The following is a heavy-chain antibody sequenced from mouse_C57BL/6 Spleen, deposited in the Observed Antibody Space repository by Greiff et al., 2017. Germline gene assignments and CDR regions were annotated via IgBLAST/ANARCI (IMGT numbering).Heavy chain of an antibody. Sequence: QVQLQQSGAELMKPGASVKLSCKATGYTFTGYWIEWVKQRPGHGLEWIGEILPGSGSTNYNEKFKGKATFTADTSSNTAYMQLSSLTTEDSAIYYCSRCHYSNYWGLYYDAIDYWGQGTSVTVSA. V-gene: IGHV1-9*01. CDR2: ILPGSGST. CDR1: GYTFTGYW. CDR3: SRCHYSNYWGLYYDAIDY. D-gene: IGHD2-5*01. J-gene: IGHJ4*01.